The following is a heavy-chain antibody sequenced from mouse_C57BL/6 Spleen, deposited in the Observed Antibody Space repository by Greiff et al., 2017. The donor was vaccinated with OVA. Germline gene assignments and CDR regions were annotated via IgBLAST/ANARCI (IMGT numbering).Heavy chain of an antibody. CDR2: ISSGGSYT. D-gene: IGHD2-4*01. V-gene: IGHV5-6*01. J-gene: IGHJ2*01. Sequence: EVHLVESGGDLVKPGGSLKLSCAASGFTFSSYGMSWVRQTPDKRLEWVATISSGGSYTYYPDSVKGRFTISRDNAKNTLYLQMSSLQSEDTAMYYCARHYDYDDGYYFDYWGQGTTLTVSS. CDR3: ARHYDYDDGYYFDY. CDR1: GFTFSSYG.